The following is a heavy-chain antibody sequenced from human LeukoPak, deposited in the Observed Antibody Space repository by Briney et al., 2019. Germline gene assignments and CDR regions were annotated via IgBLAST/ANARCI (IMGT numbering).Heavy chain of an antibody. Sequence: SETLSLTCTVSGGSISSYYWSWIRQPPGKGLEWIGYIYYSGSTNYNPSLKSRVTISVDTSKNQFSLKLSSVTAADTAVYYCARDLASSGWYLGFDYWGQGTLVTVSS. CDR3: ARDLASSGWYLGFDY. CDR1: GGSISSYY. J-gene: IGHJ4*02. CDR2: IYYSGST. V-gene: IGHV4-59*01. D-gene: IGHD6-19*01.